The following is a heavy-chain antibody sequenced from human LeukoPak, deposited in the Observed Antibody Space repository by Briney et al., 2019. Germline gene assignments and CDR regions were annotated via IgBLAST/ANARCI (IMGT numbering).Heavy chain of an antibody. CDR2: INPNSGDT. V-gene: IGHV1-2*02. CDR1: GYTFTGYY. CDR3: ARESLQMHMPSDAFDI. Sequence: WASVKVSCKASGYTFTGYYMHWVRQAPGQGLEWMGWINPNSGDTNYAQKFQGRVTMTRDTSISTAYMELSRLRSDDTAVYYCARESLQMHMPSDAFDIWGQGTMVTVSS. J-gene: IGHJ3*02. D-gene: IGHD2-2*01.